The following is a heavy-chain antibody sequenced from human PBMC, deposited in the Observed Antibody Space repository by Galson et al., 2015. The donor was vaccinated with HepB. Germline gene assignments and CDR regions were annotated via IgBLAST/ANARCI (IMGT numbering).Heavy chain of an antibody. J-gene: IGHJ6*02. Sequence: VKVSCKASGGTFSSYAISWVRQAPGQGLEWMGGIIPIFGTANYAQKFQGRVTITADESTSTAYMELSSLRSEDTAVYYCARGLFRYDILTGYYQSAMDVWGQGTTVTVSS. D-gene: IGHD3-9*01. CDR3: ARGLFRYDILTGYYQSAMDV. CDR1: GGTFSSYA. V-gene: IGHV1-69*01. CDR2: IIPIFGTA.